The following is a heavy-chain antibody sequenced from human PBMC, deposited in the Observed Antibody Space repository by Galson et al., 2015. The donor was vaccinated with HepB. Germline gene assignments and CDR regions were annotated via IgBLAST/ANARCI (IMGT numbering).Heavy chain of an antibody. J-gene: IGHJ6*02. CDR2: IIPIFGTA. CDR1: GGTFSSYA. D-gene: IGHD6-19*01. V-gene: IGHV1-69*06. Sequence: SVKVSCKASGGTFSSYAISWVRQAPGQGLEWMGGIIPIFGTANYAQKFQGRVTITAGKYTSTAYMELSSLRSEDTAVYDCASDRRYSSGGYSNYYYGMDDWGQGTTVTVSS. CDR3: ASDRRYSSGGYSNYYYGMDD.